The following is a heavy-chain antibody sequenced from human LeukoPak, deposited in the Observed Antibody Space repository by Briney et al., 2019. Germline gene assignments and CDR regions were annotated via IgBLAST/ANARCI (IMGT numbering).Heavy chain of an antibody. CDR3: AKPTNFDSSGYRDY. Sequence: GGSLRLSCAASGFTFSSHATHWVSQAPAKGLEWVAVISYDGSNKYYAESVKGRFTISRDNSKNTLYLQMNSLRAEDTAVYYCAKPTNFDSSGYRDYWGQGTLVTVSS. V-gene: IGHV3-30-3*02. CDR2: ISYDGSNK. D-gene: IGHD3-22*01. CDR1: GFTFSSHA. J-gene: IGHJ4*02.